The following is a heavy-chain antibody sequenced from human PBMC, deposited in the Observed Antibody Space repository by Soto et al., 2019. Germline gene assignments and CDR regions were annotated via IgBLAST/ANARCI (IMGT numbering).Heavy chain of an antibody. J-gene: IGHJ4*02. D-gene: IGHD6-6*01. CDR3: AGGIAARPLGY. Sequence: QLQLQESGSGLVKPSQTLSLTCAVSGGSISSGGFSWSWIRQPPGKGLESIGDIYHSGRTYYNPSLKSAVTMSVDRSKNQFSLKLSSVTAADTAVYYCAGGIAARPLGYWGQGTLVTVSS. V-gene: IGHV4-30-2*01. CDR1: GGSISSGGFS. CDR2: IYHSGRT.